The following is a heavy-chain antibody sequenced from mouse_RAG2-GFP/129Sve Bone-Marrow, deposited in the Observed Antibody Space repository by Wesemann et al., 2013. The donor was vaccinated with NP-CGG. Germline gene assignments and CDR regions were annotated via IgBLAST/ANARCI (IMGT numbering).Heavy chain of an antibody. V-gene: IGHV5-6-4*01. CDR3: TYYYGSSYAMDY. J-gene: IGHJ4*01. D-gene: IGHD1-1*01. Sequence: ISSGGSTYYPDSVKGRFTISRDNAKNTLYLQMSSLKSEDTAMYYCTYYYGSSYAMDYWGQGTSVTVSS. CDR2: ISSGGST.